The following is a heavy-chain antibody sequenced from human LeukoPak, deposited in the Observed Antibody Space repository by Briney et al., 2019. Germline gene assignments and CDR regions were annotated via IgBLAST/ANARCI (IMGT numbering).Heavy chain of an antibody. D-gene: IGHD6-13*01. CDR1: GFTFSSYG. CDR2: ISGSGGST. J-gene: IGHJ4*02. Sequence: GGTLRLSCAASGFTFSSYGMSWVRQAPGKGLEWVSAISGSGGSTYYADSVKGRFTISRDNSKNTLYLQMNSLRAEDTAVYYCARETGQQQLAVDYWGQGTLVTVSS. V-gene: IGHV3-23*01. CDR3: ARETGQQQLAVDY.